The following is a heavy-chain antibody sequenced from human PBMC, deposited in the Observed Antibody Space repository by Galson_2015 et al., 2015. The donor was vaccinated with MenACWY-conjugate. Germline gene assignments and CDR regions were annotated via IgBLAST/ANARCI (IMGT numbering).Heavy chain of an antibody. D-gene: IGHD2-8*02. CDR3: GRRSTGRRRVTELAFDL. CDR2: IYPGDSET. V-gene: IGHV5-51*01. J-gene: IGHJ3*01. CDR1: GYSFSSHF. Sequence: QSGAEVKKPGESLKISCKGSGYSFSSHFIGWVRQMPGKGLEWMGIIYPGDSETRYSPTFQGQVTISADKSISTAYFQWSSLKASDPAMYYRGRRSTGRRRVTELAFDLWGQGTLVPVSS.